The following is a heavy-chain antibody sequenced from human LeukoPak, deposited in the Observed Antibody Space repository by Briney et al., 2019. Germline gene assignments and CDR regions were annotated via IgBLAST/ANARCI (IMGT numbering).Heavy chain of an antibody. Sequence: GASVKVSCKASGGTFSSCAISWVRQAPGQGLEWMGGIIPIFGTATYAQKFQGRVTITADESTSTAYMELSSLRSEDTAVYYCARAQQWALRCSSTSCYYFDYWGQGTLVTVSS. CDR1: GGTFSSCA. CDR3: ARAQQWALRCSSTSCYYFDY. D-gene: IGHD2-2*01. V-gene: IGHV1-69*13. CDR2: IIPIFGTA. J-gene: IGHJ4*02.